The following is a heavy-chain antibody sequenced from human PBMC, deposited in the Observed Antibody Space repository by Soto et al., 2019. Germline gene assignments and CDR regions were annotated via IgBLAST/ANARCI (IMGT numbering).Heavy chain of an antibody. CDR3: ARGSSPGSSYYGVGV. CDR2: ISGSGDTA. Sequence: EVQLLESGGGLVQPGGSLKLSCAASGFTFSTYAISWVRQAPGKGLEWVSIISGSGDTAYYADSVKGRFTVSRDNSKNTLDRQMNSLRAEDAAVYYCARGSSPGSSYYGVGVWGQGTSVTVSS. J-gene: IGHJ6*02. CDR1: GFTFSTYA. D-gene: IGHD6-25*01. V-gene: IGHV3-23*01.